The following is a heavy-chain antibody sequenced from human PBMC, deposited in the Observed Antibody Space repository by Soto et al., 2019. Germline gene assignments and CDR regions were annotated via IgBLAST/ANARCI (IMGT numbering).Heavy chain of an antibody. CDR2: ISGSGGST. V-gene: IGHV3-23*01. Sequence: EVQLLESGGGLVQPGGSLRLSCAASGFTFSSYAMSWFRQAPGKGLEWVSAISGSGGSTYYADSVKGRFTISRDNSKNTLYLQMNSLRAEDTAVYYCAKVFSVVVAADMNWYFDLWGRGTLVTVSS. J-gene: IGHJ2*01. CDR1: GFTFSSYA. D-gene: IGHD2-15*01. CDR3: AKVFSVVVAADMNWYFDL.